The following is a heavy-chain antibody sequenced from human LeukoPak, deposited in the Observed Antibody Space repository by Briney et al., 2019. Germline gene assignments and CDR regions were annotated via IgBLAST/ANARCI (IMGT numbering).Heavy chain of an antibody. J-gene: IGHJ4*02. CDR3: ARDGLHTAHFDY. D-gene: IGHD5-18*01. CDR1: GFTFSTYT. V-gene: IGHV3-48*02. Sequence: SGGSLRLSCAASGFTFSTYTMNWVRQAPGKGLEWVSTVSDSSDVHYSDSVKGRFTISRDNARNSLYLQMDSLRDEDTAVYYCARDGLHTAHFDYWGQGTLVTVSS. CDR2: VSDSSDV.